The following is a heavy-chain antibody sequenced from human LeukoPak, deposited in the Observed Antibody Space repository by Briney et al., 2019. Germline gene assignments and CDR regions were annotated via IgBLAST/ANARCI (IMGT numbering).Heavy chain of an antibody. J-gene: IGHJ6*03. CDR3: ARGTRGHPTIYYYYYMDV. CDR1: GGSFSGYQ. CDR2: INHSGST. V-gene: IGHV4-34*01. Sequence: SETLSLTCAVYGGSFSGYQWSWIRQPPGKGLEWIGEINHSGSTSYNPSLKSRVTISVDTSKNQFSLHLSSVTAADTAVYYCARGTRGHPTIYYYYYMDVWDKGTTVTISS. D-gene: IGHD1-7*01.